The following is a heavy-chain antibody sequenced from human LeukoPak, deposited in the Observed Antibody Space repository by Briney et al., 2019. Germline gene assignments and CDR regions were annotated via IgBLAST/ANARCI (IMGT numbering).Heavy chain of an antibody. CDR2: INSDGSST. Sequence: GGSLRLSCAASEFTFSSYWMHWVRQAPGKGLVWVSRINSDGSSTSYVDSVKGRFTISRDNAKNTLYLQMNSLRAEDTAVYYCASSRTTRSGSYYNPYYLDYWGQGTLVTVSS. V-gene: IGHV3-74*01. CDR1: EFTFSSYW. CDR3: ASSRTTRSGSYYNPYYLDY. D-gene: IGHD3-10*01. J-gene: IGHJ4*02.